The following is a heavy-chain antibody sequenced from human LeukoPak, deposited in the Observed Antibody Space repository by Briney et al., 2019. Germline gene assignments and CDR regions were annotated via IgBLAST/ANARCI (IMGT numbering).Heavy chain of an antibody. CDR3: ARVDFDWLFDY. CDR1: GFTFSSYW. V-gene: IGHV3-7*01. J-gene: IGHJ4*02. CDR2: IKQDGSEK. Sequence: GGSLRLSCAASGFTFSSYWMSWIRQAPGKGLERVANIKQDGSEKYYVDSVKGRFTISRDNAKNSLYLQMNSLRAEDTAVYYCARVDFDWLFDYWGQGTLVTVSS. D-gene: IGHD3-9*01.